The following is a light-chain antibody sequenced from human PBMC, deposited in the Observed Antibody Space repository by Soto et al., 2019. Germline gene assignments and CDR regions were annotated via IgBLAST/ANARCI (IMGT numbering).Light chain of an antibody. V-gene: IGKV1-5*01. CDR2: GGS. CDR3: QQYNGYSRT. CDR1: QTITTR. J-gene: IGKJ1*01. Sequence: DIRVTQSSPTLSASVGDRVTITCRASQTITTRMAWYQQKPGKAPCLLISGGSSWERGIPSRFSGSGSGTEFTLTISSMQPDDFATFYCQQYNGYSRTFGQGTKVDI.